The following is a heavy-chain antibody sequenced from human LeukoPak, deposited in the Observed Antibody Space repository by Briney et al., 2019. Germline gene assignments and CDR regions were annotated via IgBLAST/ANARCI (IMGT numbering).Heavy chain of an antibody. V-gene: IGHV3-23*01. CDR3: AKDPPRYYYDSSGMD. CDR2: ISGSGGST. CDR1: GFTFSSYA. J-gene: IGHJ4*02. D-gene: IGHD3-22*01. Sequence: GGSLRLSCAASGFTFSSYAMSWDRQAAGKGLEWVSAISGSGGSTYYADSVKGRFTISRDNSKNTLYLQMNSLRAEDTAVYYCAKDPPRYYYDSSGMDWGQGTLVTVSS.